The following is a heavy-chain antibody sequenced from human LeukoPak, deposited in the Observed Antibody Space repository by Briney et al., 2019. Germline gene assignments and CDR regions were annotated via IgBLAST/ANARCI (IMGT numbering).Heavy chain of an antibody. CDR1: GFTFSTYG. D-gene: IGHD3-10*01. V-gene: IGHV3-30*02. Sequence: GGSLRLSCAASGFTFSTYGMHWVRQAPGKGLEWVSFIRYDGSNKYYIDSVKGRFTISRDNSKNTLYLQMNSLRVEDTAVYYCAKTQLYGSGTIDYWGQGTLVTVSS. CDR3: AKTQLYGSGTIDY. CDR2: IRYDGSNK. J-gene: IGHJ4*02.